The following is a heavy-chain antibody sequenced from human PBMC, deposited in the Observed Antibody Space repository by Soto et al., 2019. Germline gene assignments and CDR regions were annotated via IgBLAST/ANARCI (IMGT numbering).Heavy chain of an antibody. CDR2: IYTSGST. Sequence: TLSLTCTVSGGSISNYYWTWIRQPAGKGLEWIGRIYTSGSTNYNPSLKSRVTLSVDTSKNQFSLKLSSVTAADTALYYCARQTTYSSSWFDYWGHGTLVTVSS. J-gene: IGHJ5*01. CDR3: ARQTTYSSSWFDY. D-gene: IGHD2-2*01. V-gene: IGHV4-4*07. CDR1: GGSISNYY.